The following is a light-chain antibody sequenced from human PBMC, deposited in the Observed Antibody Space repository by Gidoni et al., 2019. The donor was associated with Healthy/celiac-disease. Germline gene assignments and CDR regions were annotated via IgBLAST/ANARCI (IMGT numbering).Light chain of an antibody. CDR1: QSISSY. Sequence: DIQMTQSPSSLSATVGDRVTITCRASQSISSYLNWYQQKPGKAPKLLIYAASSLQSGVPSSFSGSGSGTDFTLTISSLQPEDFATYYCQQSYSTLTFGGGTKGEIK. CDR3: QQSYSTLT. V-gene: IGKV1-39*01. J-gene: IGKJ4*01. CDR2: AAS.